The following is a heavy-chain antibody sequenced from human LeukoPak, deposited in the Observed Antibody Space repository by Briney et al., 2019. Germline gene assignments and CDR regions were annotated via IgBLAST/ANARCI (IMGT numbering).Heavy chain of an antibody. J-gene: IGHJ6*02. CDR1: GYSFTSYW. CDR2: IYPGDSGS. CDR3: ASYSSGWSYGMDV. D-gene: IGHD6-19*01. V-gene: IGHV5-51*01. Sequence: GESLKISCKGSGYSFTSYWIGWVRQMPGKGLEWMGIIYPGDSGSRYSPSFQGQVTISADRSISTAYLQWSSLKASDTAIYYCASYSSGWSYGMDVWGQGTTVTVSS.